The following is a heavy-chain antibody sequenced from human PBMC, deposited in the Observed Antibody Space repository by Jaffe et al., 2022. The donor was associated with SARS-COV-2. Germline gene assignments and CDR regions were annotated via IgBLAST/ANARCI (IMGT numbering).Heavy chain of an antibody. J-gene: IGHJ6*02. V-gene: IGHV4-39*01. Sequence: QLQLQESGPGLVKPSETLSLTCTVSGGSISSSSYYWGWIRQPPGKGLEWIGSIYYSGSTYYNPSLKSRVTISVDTSKNQFSLKLSSVTAADTAVYYCARTLRGNCSGGSCYPSAYYYYGMDVWGQGTTVTVSS. CDR1: GGSISSSSYY. CDR3: ARTLRGNCSGGSCYPSAYYYYGMDV. CDR2: IYYSGST. D-gene: IGHD2-15*01.